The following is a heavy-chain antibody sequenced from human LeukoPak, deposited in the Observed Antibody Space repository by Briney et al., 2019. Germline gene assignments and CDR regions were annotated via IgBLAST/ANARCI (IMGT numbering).Heavy chain of an antibody. CDR3: ARVFRPSLTVFIIRGAFDI. CDR2: IKEDGSEK. CDR1: GFTFSNYW. J-gene: IGHJ3*02. Sequence: GSLRLSCAASGFTFSNYWMSWVRQAPGKGLEGVANIKEDGSEKYYVDSVKGRFTISRDNAKNSLYLLVDSLRVEDTAVYYCARVFRPSLTVFIIRGAFDIWGQGTMVTVSS. D-gene: IGHD3-3*01. V-gene: IGHV3-7*01.